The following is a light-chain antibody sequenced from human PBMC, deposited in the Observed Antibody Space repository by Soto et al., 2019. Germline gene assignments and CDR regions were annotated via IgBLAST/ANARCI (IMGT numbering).Light chain of an antibody. CDR2: RAS. Sequence: DIQMTQSPSTLSASVGDRVTITCRASQSISSWLAWYQQKPGKAPKLLIYRASNLESGVPSRFSGSRSGTKFNLTISSLQPDDFATYYCQQYNSYSPWTFGQGTKVEIK. CDR1: QSISSW. J-gene: IGKJ1*01. CDR3: QQYNSYSPWT. V-gene: IGKV1-5*03.